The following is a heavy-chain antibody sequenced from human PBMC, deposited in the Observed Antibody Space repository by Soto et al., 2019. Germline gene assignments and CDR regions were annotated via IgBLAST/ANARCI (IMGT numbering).Heavy chain of an antibody. D-gene: IGHD3-10*01. CDR1: GDTFTTYD. V-gene: IGHV1-8*01. J-gene: IGHJ4*02. CDR2: INPNSGNI. CDR3: ARGRASGSYYILDY. Sequence: ASVKVSCKASGDTFTTYDINWVRQATGHGLEWMGWINPNSGNIGYAQRFQGRVTMTRDTAIRTAYMEVSSLRSDDTAVYYCARGRASGSYYILDYRGQGNLVTVSS.